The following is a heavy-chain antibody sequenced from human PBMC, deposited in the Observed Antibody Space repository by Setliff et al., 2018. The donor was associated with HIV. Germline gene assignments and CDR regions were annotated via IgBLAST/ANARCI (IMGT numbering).Heavy chain of an antibody. CDR2: IYHSGIT. CDR3: ARSISLLRGPLGDVFDI. Sequence: PSETLSLTCTVSGGSISISSHYWGWIRQPPGKGLEWIGRIYHSGITYYNASLKSRVSISVDTSKNQFSVKLNSVTAADTAVYYWARSISLLRGPLGDVFDIWGQGTMVTVSS. J-gene: IGHJ3*02. V-gene: IGHV4-39*01. CDR1: GGSISISSHY. D-gene: IGHD3-10*01.